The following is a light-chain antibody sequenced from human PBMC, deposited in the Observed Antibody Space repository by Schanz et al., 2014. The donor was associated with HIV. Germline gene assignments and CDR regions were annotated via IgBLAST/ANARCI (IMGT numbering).Light chain of an antibody. CDR2: AAS. CDR1: QNIGNW. CDR3: QQLNSYPLFA. J-gene: IGKJ3*01. V-gene: IGKV1-9*01. Sequence: DIQMTQSPSTLSASVGARVTITCRASQNIGNWLAWYQQKPGKAPKLLIYAASTLQSGVPSRFSGSGSGTEFTLTINSLQPEDFATYYCQQLNSYPLFAFGPGTKVDV.